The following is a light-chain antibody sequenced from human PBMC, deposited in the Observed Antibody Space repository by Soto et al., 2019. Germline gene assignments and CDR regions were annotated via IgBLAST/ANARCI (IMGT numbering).Light chain of an antibody. CDR2: DAS. J-gene: IGKJ4*01. V-gene: IGKV3-11*01. CDR3: QHRSNLPPT. Sequence: EIVLTQSPATLSLSPGERATLSCRASQSISSYLAWYQQKPGQAPRLLIYDASNWATGIPARFSGSGSGTDFTLTISSLEPEDFAVYYCQHRSNLPPTFGGGTKVEIK. CDR1: QSISSY.